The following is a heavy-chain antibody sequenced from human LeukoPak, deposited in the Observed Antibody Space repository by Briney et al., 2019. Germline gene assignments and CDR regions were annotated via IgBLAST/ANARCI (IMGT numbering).Heavy chain of an antibody. CDR2: ISSSSSYI. D-gene: IGHD2-8*01. CDR3: ARGPTDIVLMVYAIGGFDY. Sequence: GGSLRLSCAASGFTFSSYSMNWVRQAPWKGLEWVSSISSSSSYIYYADSVKGRFTISRDNAKNSLYLQMNSLRAEDTAVYYCARGPTDIVLMVYAIGGFDYWGQGTLVTVSS. CDR1: GFTFSSYS. V-gene: IGHV3-21*01. J-gene: IGHJ4*02.